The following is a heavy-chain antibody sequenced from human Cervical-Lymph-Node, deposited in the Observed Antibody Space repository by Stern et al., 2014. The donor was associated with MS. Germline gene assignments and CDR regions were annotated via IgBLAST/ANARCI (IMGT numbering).Heavy chain of an antibody. D-gene: IGHD6-6*01. J-gene: IGHJ4*02. Sequence: VQLVQSGSELKKPGASVKVSCKASGYTFTNYIMNWVRQAPGQGLEWMGWINTNTGNPTYARDFTGRFVFSLDTSVSTAYLQISSLRADDTAVYYCARTKYGTSSPVGYWGQGTLVTVSS. CDR2: INTNTGNP. V-gene: IGHV7-4-1*02. CDR3: ARTKYGTSSPVGY. CDR1: GYTFTNYI.